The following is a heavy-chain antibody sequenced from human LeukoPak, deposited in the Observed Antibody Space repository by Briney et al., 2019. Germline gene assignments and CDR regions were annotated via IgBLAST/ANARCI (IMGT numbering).Heavy chain of an antibody. CDR2: IYPGDSDT. CDR1: GYSFTSYW. CDR3: ARSATVTTAIYAFDI. J-gene: IGHJ3*02. D-gene: IGHD4-17*01. V-gene: IGHV5-51*01. Sequence: GESLKISCKGSGYSFTSYWIGWVRQMPGKGLEWMGIIYPGDSDTRYSPSFQGQVTISADKSISTAYLQWSSLKASDTAMYYCARSATVTTAIYAFDIWGQGTMVTVSS.